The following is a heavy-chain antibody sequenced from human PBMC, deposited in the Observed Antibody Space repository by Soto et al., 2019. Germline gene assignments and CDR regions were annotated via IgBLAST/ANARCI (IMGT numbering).Heavy chain of an antibody. CDR1: GGSISNGYH. D-gene: IGHD6-19*01. J-gene: IGHJ4*02. V-gene: IGHV4-38-2*02. Sequence: SETLSLTCIVSGGSISNGYHWAWIRQPPGMRLEWVASIFHTGTTYYNPSLTSRVTIYVDTSKNQFSLKLSSVTAAGTAVYYCARDGSSGWYDYWGQGTLVTVSS. CDR3: ARDGSSGWYDY. CDR2: IFHTGTT.